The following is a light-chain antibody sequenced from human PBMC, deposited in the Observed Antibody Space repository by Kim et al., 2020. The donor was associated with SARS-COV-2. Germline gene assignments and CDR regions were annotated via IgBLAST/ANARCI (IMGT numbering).Light chain of an antibody. CDR1: QSLLYSNGYNY. V-gene: IGKV2-28*01. Sequence: DIVMTQSPLSLPVTPGEPASISCRSSQSLLYSNGYNYLDWYLQKPGQSPQLLIYLGSNRASGVPDRFSGSGSGTDFTLKISRVEAEDVGVYYCIQTLQTPLTFGGGTKV. CDR2: LGS. CDR3: IQTLQTPLT. J-gene: IGKJ4*01.